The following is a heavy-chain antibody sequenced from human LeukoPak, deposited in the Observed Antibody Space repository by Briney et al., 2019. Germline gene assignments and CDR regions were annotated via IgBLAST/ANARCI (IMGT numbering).Heavy chain of an antibody. J-gene: IGHJ4*02. D-gene: IGHD3-10*01. V-gene: IGHV3-21*01. CDR1: GFTFSSYS. CDR2: ITSSGRYI. Sequence: PGGSLRLSCAASGFTFSSYSMNWVRQAPGKGLEWVSSITSSGRYIYYADSVKGRFTISRDNSKNSLYLQMNSLRAEDTAVYYCARGSLVHYYGSGSYRIRAGFDSWGQGTLVTVSS. CDR3: ARGSLVHYYGSGSYRIRAGFDS.